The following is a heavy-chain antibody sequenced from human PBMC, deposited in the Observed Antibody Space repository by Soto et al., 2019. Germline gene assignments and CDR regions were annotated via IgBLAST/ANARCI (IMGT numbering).Heavy chain of an antibody. V-gene: IGHV1-18*01. D-gene: IGHD1-26*01. Sequence: ASVKVSRMTSVYTYNRYGITWVRQAAGRGLELLACSSGNNHDTIYAQKGHSSPSMNTKTSTGPAYMELRSVTSEDKAFYYCASGIVGATPNGMDAWGQGTTVTVSS. CDR2: SSGNNHDT. CDR3: ASGIVGATPNGMDA. J-gene: IGHJ6*02. CDR1: VYTYNRYG.